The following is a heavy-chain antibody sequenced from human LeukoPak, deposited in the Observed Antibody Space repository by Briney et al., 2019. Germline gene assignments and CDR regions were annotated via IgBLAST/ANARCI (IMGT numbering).Heavy chain of an antibody. CDR3: ARRTLCCGERFDP. CDR1: GGSINNYY. J-gene: IGHJ5*02. D-gene: IGHD3-16*01. Sequence: SETLSLTCTVSGGSINNYYWSWIRQPPGKGLEWIGYIYSSGSTNYNPSLKSRVIISVDTSKNQFSLNLCSVTAADTAVYYCARRTLCCGERFDPWGQGTLVTVSS. CDR2: IYSSGST. V-gene: IGHV4-59*08.